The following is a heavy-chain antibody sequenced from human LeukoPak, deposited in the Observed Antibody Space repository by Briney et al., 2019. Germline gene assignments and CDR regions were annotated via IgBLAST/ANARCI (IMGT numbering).Heavy chain of an antibody. CDR1: GFTFSSYW. J-gene: IGHJ4*02. CDR2: INSDGGST. Sequence: GGSLRLSCAASGFTFSSYWMHWVRHPPGKGLVWVSRINSDGGSTTYADSVKGRFTISRDNARNTLYLQMNSLRAEDTAVYYCARSPYGGYGDNWGQGTLVTVSS. CDR3: ARSPYGGYGDN. D-gene: IGHD4-17*01. V-gene: IGHV3-74*01.